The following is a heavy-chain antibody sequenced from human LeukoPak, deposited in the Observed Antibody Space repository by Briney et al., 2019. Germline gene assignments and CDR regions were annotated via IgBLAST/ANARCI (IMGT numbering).Heavy chain of an antibody. D-gene: IGHD3-22*01. CDR2: VSGSGGYT. Sequence: GGSLRLSCAVSGFTFSSYALSWVRQAPGKGLEWVSSVSGSGGYTYYAGSVKGVFTISRENYKHTLYLQMNSLRAEDTAIYYCAKDRPNYYDSSGHYYRRDGDYWGQGTLVTVSS. CDR3: AKDRPNYYDSSGHYYRRDGDY. CDR1: GFTFSSYA. V-gene: IGHV3-23*01. J-gene: IGHJ4*02.